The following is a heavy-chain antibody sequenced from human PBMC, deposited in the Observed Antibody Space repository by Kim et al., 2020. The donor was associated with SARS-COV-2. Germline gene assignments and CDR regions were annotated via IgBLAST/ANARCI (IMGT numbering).Heavy chain of an antibody. CDR3: AKSQERGLGQSPIDP. Sequence: GGSLRLSCAASGFTFSSYAMSWVRQAPAKGLAWVSAISGSGGSTYYADSVKGRFTISRDNSKNTPYLQMTSLRAEDTAVYYCAKSQERGLGQSPIDPWGQGTLVTVS. V-gene: IGHV3-23*01. J-gene: IGHJ5*02. CDR2: ISGSGGST. CDR1: GFTFSSYA. D-gene: IGHD3-16*01.